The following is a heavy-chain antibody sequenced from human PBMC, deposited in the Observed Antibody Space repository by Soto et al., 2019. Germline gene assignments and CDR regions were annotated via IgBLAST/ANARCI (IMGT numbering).Heavy chain of an antibody. V-gene: IGHV3-23*01. CDR1: GFTFSSYA. Sequence: EVQLLESGGGLVQPGGSLRLSCAASGFTFSSYAMSWVRQAPGKGLEWVSAISGSGGSTYYADSVMGRFTISRDNSKNTLYLQMNSLRAEDTAVYYCAKDWGWTPSIMDVWGQGTTVTVSS. CDR2: ISGSGGST. CDR3: AKDWGWTPSIMDV. D-gene: IGHD3-16*01. J-gene: IGHJ6*02.